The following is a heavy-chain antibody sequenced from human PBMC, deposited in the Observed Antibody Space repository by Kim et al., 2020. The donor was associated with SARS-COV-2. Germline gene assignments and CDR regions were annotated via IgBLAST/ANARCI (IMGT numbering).Heavy chain of an antibody. D-gene: IGHD5-18*01. CDR3: AREPGYSCMDV. Sequence: STYYNPPRKSRVTISVDTSKNQFSLKLSSVTAADTAVYYCAREPGYSCMDVWGQGTTVTVSS. CDR2: ST. V-gene: IGHV4-31*02. J-gene: IGHJ6*02.